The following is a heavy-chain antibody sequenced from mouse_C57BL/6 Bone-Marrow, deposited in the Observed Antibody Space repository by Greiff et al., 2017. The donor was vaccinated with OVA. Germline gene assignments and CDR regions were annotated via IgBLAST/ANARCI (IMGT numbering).Heavy chain of an antibody. CDR2: IWTGGGT. V-gene: IGHV2-9-1*01. CDR3: ARSAYYSNFWFAY. Sequence: VKLMESGPGLVAPSQSLSITCTVSGFSLTSYAISWVRQPPGKGLEWLGVIWTGGGTNYNSALKSSLSISKDNSKSQVFLKMNSLQTDDTARYYCARSAYYSNFWFAYWGQGTLVTVSA. D-gene: IGHD2-5*01. CDR1: GFSLTSYA. J-gene: IGHJ3*01.